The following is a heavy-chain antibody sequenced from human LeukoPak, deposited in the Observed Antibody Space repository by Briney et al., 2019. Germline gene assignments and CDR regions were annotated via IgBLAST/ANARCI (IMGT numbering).Heavy chain of an antibody. CDR2: IKDDGSEK. CDR3: ASGGPTRGTLDY. J-gene: IGHJ4*02. V-gene: IGHV3-7*01. D-gene: IGHD1-26*01. CDR1: GFTFSSYW. Sequence: PGGSLRLSCVGSGFTFSSYWMTWVRQAPGKGLEWVANIKDDGSEKYSVDSVKGRFTISRDNAKNLLYLQMSSLRAEDTAVYYCASGGPTRGTLDYWGQGTLVTVSS.